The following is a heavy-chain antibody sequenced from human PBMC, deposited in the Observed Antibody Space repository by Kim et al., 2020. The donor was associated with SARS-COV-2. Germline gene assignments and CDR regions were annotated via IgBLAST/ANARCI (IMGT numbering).Heavy chain of an antibody. CDR1: GFTFSGSA. CDR2: IRSKANSYAT. D-gene: IGHD5-18*01. V-gene: IGHV3-73*01. Sequence: GGSLRLSCAASGFTFSGSAMHWVRQASGKGLEWVGRIRSKANSYATAYAASVKGRFTISRDDSKNTAYLQMNNLKTEDTAVYYCTRARDTAMVTANDYWGRGTLVTVSS. CDR3: TRARDTAMVTANDY. J-gene: IGHJ4*02.